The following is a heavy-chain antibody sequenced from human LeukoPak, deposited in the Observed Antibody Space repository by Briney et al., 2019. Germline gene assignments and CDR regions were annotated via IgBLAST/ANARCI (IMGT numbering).Heavy chain of an antibody. V-gene: IGHV3-30*03. Sequence: GGSLRLSCAASGFTFSSYGMHWVRQAPGKRLEWVAVISYDGSNKYYADSVKGRFTISRDNSKNTLYLQMDSLRAEDTAVYYCVVGGSPGYWGQGTLVTVSS. J-gene: IGHJ4*02. CDR2: ISYDGSNK. D-gene: IGHD2-15*01. CDR3: VVGGSPGY. CDR1: GFTFSSYG.